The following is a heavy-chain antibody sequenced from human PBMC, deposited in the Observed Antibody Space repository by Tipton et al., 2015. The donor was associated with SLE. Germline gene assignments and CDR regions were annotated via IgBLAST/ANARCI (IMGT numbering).Heavy chain of an antibody. CDR1: GFTFSSYG. Sequence: SLRLSCAASGFTFSSYGMHWVRQAPGKGLEWVAVIWYDGSNKYYADSVKGRFTISRDNSKNTLYLQMNSLRAEDTAMFYCAKVGPYSGDWYYFDYWGQGTLVTVSS. V-gene: IGHV3-30*18. CDR3: AKVGPYSGDWYYFDY. D-gene: IGHD6-19*01. CDR2: IWYDGSNK. J-gene: IGHJ4*02.